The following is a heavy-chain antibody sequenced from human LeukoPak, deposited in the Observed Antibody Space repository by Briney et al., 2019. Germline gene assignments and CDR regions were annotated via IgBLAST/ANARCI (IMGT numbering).Heavy chain of an antibody. D-gene: IGHD3-3*01. CDR2: ISSSSSTI. J-gene: IGHJ4*02. Sequence: GGSLRLSCAASGFTFSSYSMNWVRQAPGKGLEWVSYISSSSSTIYYADSVKGRFTISRDNAKNSLYLQMNSLRAEDTAVYYCARDPQQSYYDFWSGPGSFDYWGQGTLVTVSS. V-gene: IGHV3-48*01. CDR3: ARDPQQSYYDFWSGPGSFDY. CDR1: GFTFSSYS.